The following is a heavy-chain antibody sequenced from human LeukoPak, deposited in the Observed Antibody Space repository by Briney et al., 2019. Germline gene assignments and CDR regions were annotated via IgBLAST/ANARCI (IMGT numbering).Heavy chain of an antibody. Sequence: GGSLTLFCAASGFTFSSYAMSWVRQAPGKGLEWVSAISGSGGSTYYADSVKGRFTISRDNSKNTLYLQMNSLRAEDTAVYYCAKDRRLRFLEWLEAFDIWGQGTMVTVSS. CDR1: GFTFSSYA. CDR2: ISGSGGST. D-gene: IGHD3-3*01. J-gene: IGHJ3*02. V-gene: IGHV3-23*01. CDR3: AKDRRLRFLEWLEAFDI.